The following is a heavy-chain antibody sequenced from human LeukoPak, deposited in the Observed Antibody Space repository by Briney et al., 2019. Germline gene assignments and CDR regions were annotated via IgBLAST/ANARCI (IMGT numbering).Heavy chain of an antibody. CDR2: ITSDGSGK. J-gene: IGHJ4*02. CDR3: AKGGPYYYDSSGYIFDY. CDR1: GFTFTKYW. D-gene: IGHD3-22*01. V-gene: IGHV3-74*01. Sequence: PGGSLRLSCAASGFTFTKYWIHWVRQAPGEGPVWVSRITSDGSGKNYADSVKGRFTISRDNAKSSLYLQMNDLRAEDTAVYYCAKGGPYYYDSSGYIFDYWGQGTLVTVSS.